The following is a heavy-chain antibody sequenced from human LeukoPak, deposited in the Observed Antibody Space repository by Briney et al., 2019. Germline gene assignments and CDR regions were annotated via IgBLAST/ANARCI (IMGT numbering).Heavy chain of an antibody. V-gene: IGHV3-30*02. D-gene: IGHD1-26*01. J-gene: IGHJ4*02. CDR2: IRYGGTSK. CDR3: AKETRGSQSDY. CDR1: GVSFSSSG. Sequence: GGSLRLSCAASGVSFSSSGMHWVRQAPGKGLEWVAFIRYGGTSKYYASSMRGRFTTSRDNSQITVYMQMNSLRADDPAVYYCAKETRGSQSDYWGQGTLVTVSS.